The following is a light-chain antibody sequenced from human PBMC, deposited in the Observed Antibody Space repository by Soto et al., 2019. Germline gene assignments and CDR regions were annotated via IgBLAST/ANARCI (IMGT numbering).Light chain of an antibody. Sequence: DIQLTQSPSFLSASVGDRVTITCRASQGISSYLAWYQQKPGKAPKLLIYAASTLQSGVPSRFSGSGSGTEFTLTISSLQPEDFATYYCQQLNSYLRPFGPGTKVDIK. CDR3: QQLNSYLRP. CDR2: AAS. J-gene: IGKJ3*01. V-gene: IGKV1-9*01. CDR1: QGISSY.